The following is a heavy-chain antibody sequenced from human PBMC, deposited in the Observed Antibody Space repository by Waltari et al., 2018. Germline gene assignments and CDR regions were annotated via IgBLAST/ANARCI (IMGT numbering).Heavy chain of an antibody. V-gene: IGHV3-74*01. CDR1: GITFSSSW. CDR3: TRGITKAFDP. CDR2: ISPEGRLT. Sequence: EVQLVESGGDLLQPGGSLRLSCAASGITFSSSWMHWVRQTPGTGLEWLYMISPEGRLTGYADSVRGRFTISRDNAKSMLYLQMNSLRADDTAVYYCTRGITKAFDPWGQGTLVTVSS. J-gene: IGHJ5*02. D-gene: IGHD1-20*01.